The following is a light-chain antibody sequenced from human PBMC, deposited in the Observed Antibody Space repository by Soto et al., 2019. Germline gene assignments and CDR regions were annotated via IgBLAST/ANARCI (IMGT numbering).Light chain of an antibody. V-gene: IGKV3-20*01. CDR1: QSIDSAY. J-gene: IGKJ1*01. CDR3: QQYDTSPRT. Sequence: EIVLTQSPGTLSLSPGERATFSCRASQSIDSAYLAWYQQKPGQAPRLRIYATSSRATGIPDRFSGSGSGTDFTLTISRLEPEDFAVYFCQQYDTSPRTFGQGTKVVIK. CDR2: ATS.